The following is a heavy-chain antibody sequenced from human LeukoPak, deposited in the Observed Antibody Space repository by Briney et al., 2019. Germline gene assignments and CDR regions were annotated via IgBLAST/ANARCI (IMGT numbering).Heavy chain of an antibody. CDR2: IYSGGST. CDR3: VRAPGAT. J-gene: IGHJ5*02. Sequence: PGRSLRLSCAASGFIVSSNHMSWVRQAPGKGLEWVSVIYSGGSTYYADSVKGRFTISRDNSKNTLYLQMDSLRAEDTAVYYCVRAPGATWGQGTLVTVS. V-gene: IGHV3-53*01. D-gene: IGHD3-10*01. CDR1: GFIVSSNH.